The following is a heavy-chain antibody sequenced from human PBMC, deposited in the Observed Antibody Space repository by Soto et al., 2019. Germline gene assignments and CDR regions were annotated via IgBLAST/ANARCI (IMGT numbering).Heavy chain of an antibody. CDR1: GYTFTSYY. J-gene: IGHJ4*02. Sequence: ASVKVSCKASGYTFTSYYMHWVRQAPGQGLEWMGIINPSGGSTSYAQKFQGRATMTRDTSTSTVYMELSSLRSEDTAVYYCARDRGTGSYYGYYFDYWGQGTLVTVSS. V-gene: IGHV1-46*01. D-gene: IGHD1-26*01. CDR2: INPSGGST. CDR3: ARDRGTGSYYGYYFDY.